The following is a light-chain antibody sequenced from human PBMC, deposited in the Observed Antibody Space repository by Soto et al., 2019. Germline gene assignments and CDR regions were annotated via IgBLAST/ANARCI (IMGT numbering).Light chain of an antibody. Sequence: QSALTQPASVSGSPGQSITIPCTGTSSDVGYYNYVSWYQQHPGKAPKLMIYEVSDRPSGVSDRFSGSKSGNTASLTISGLQTEHAADYFFCSHTSTSDDDFGTVSTLTVL. CDR3: CSHTSTSDDD. J-gene: IGLJ1*01. V-gene: IGLV2-14*01. CDR1: SSDVGYYNY. CDR2: EVS.